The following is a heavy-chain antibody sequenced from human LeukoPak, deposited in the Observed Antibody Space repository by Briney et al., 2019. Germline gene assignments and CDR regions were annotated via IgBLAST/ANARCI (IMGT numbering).Heavy chain of an antibody. CDR3: SRENNHDYRGHGGADSKFDH. Sequence: GASVKVSCKASGGTFSSYAISWVRQAPGQGLEWMGRIIPILGIANYAQKFQGRVTITADKSTSTAYMELSSLISEDTAVYYCSRENNHDYRGHGGADSKFDHWGQGTLVTVSS. CDR2: IIPILGIA. D-gene: IGHD4-23*01. V-gene: IGHV1-69*04. CDR1: GGTFSSYA. J-gene: IGHJ4*02.